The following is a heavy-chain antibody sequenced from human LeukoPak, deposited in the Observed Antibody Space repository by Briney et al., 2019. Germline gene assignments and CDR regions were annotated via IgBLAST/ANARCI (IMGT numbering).Heavy chain of an antibody. Sequence: GGSLRLSCAASGFTFSSYWMSWVRQAPGKGLEWVANIKQDGSEKYYVDSVKGRFTISRDNAQNSLYLQMNSLRAEDTAVYYCARDRGSGYQLLLVFGLWGQGTLVTVSS. CDR2: IKQDGSEK. J-gene: IGHJ4*02. CDR3: ARDRGSGYQLLLVFGL. CDR1: GFTFSSYW. V-gene: IGHV3-7*01. D-gene: IGHD2-2*01.